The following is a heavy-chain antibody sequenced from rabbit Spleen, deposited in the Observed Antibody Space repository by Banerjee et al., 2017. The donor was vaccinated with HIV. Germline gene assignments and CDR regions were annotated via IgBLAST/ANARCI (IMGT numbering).Heavy chain of an antibody. CDR2: IYVGRGST. V-gene: IGHV1S40*01. CDR1: GFSFSSAYY. CDR3: ARSGHVNGDYIWDL. D-gene: IGHD1-1*01. Sequence: QSLEESGGDLVKPGASLTLTCTASGFSFSSAYYMCWVRQAPGKGLEWIGCIYVGRGSTHYANWAKGRVTMYKTSSTTVTLQLTSLTAADTATYFCARSGHVNGDYIWDLWGPGTLVTVS. J-gene: IGHJ4*01.